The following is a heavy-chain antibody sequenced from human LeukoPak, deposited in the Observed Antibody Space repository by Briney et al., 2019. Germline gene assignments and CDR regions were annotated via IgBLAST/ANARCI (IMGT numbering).Heavy chain of an antibody. D-gene: IGHD2-2*01. J-gene: IGHJ2*01. V-gene: IGHV1-69*04. CDR3: ARDGVVPAAMTEYWYFDL. CDR2: IIPILGIA. CDR1: GGTFSSYA. Sequence: RASVKVSCKASGGTFSSYAVSWVRQAPGQGLEWMGRIIPILGIANYAQKFQGRVTITADKSTSTAYMELSSLRSEDTAVYYCARDGVVPAAMTEYWYFDLWGRGTLVTVSS.